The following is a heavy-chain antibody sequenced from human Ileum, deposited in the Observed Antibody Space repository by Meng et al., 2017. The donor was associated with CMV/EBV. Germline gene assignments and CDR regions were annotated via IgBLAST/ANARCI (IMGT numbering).Heavy chain of an antibody. D-gene: IGHD5-18*01. Sequence: EVHLVESGGGLVQPGGSLRRSCAASGFTFSDHSMDWVRQAPWKGLEWVGRAENKALSYTTKYAASVKGRFTISRDNSKNSLYLQMNSLKTEDTAMYYCARKFDSNASVWGKGTMVTVS. CDR2: AENKALSYTT. CDR1: GFTFSDHS. J-gene: IGHJ4*02. CDR3: ARKFDSNASV. V-gene: IGHV3-72*01.